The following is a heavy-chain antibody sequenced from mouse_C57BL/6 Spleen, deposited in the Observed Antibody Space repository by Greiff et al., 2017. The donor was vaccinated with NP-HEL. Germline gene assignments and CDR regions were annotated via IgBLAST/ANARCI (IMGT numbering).Heavy chain of an antibody. V-gene: IGHV1-55*01. CDR1: GYTFTSYW. CDR2: IYPGSGST. CDR3: ARGVPRYYSMDY. D-gene: IGHD2-14*01. J-gene: IGHJ4*01. Sequence: VQLQQPGAELVKPGASVKMSCKASGYTFTSYWITWVKQRPGQGLEWIGDIYPGSGSTNYNEKFKSKATLTVDTSSSTAYMQLSSLTSEDSAGYYCARGVPRYYSMDYWGQGTSVTVSS.